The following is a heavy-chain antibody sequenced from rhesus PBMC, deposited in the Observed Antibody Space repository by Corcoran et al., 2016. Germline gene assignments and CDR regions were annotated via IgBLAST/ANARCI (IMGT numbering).Heavy chain of an antibody. CDR2: ISHVGFT. V-gene: IGHV4-122*02. Sequence: QVQLQESGPGLVRPSETLSLTCAVPAGSISRGYYYWCWIRPAPGKGLGWIGFISHVGFTSCKPTLKSRVTISRDTSSNQFSLKLSSVTAADTAVYYCARALRGRFDVWGPGVLVTVSS. CDR3: ARALRGRFDV. CDR1: AGSISRGYYY. J-gene: IGHJ5-1*01.